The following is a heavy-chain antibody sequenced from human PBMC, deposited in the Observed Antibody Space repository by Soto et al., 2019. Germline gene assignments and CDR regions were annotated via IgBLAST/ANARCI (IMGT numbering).Heavy chain of an antibody. Sequence: QMQLQESGPRLVKPSETLSLTCTVSGGSITSYYCNWIRQPPGKGLQWIGYIYSSGSTMYNPSLKSRVTMSVDTSKNQFSLKLNSVTAADTAVYYCARDLGGWYWFDPWGQGTLVTVSS. J-gene: IGHJ5*02. CDR2: IYSSGST. CDR1: GGSITSYY. CDR3: ARDLGGWYWFDP. D-gene: IGHD6-19*01. V-gene: IGHV4-59*01.